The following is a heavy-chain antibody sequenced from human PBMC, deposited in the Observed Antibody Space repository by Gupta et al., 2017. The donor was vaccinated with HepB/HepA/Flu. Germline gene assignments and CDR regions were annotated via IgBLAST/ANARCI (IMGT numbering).Heavy chain of an antibody. J-gene: IGHJ4*02. Sequence: EVQLVESGGGLDQPGGSLRLSCAASGFTFRNYWMNWVRQTPEKGLEWVANIKPDGSGKSYVDSVKGRFTVSRDNAKNSLWLQMNSLTAEDTAVYYCAAWGVTNYWGQGTLVTVSS. CDR1: GFTFRNYW. V-gene: IGHV3-7*01. CDR3: AAWGVTNY. D-gene: IGHD3-16*01. CDR2: IKPDGSGK.